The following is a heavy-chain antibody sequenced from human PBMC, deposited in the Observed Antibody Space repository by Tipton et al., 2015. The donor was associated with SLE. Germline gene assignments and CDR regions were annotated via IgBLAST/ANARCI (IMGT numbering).Heavy chain of an antibody. V-gene: IGHV3-7*01. J-gene: IGHJ3*01. CDR1: GFMFSDYW. CDR2: IKEDGSED. CDR3: ARDLRVFDV. Sequence: SLRLSCAASGFMFSDYWMTWVRQAPGRGLEWVANIKEDGSEDYYLDSVKGRFTISRDNAKNSMSLQMDTLRADDTAVYYCARDLRVFDVWGQGTVVVVS.